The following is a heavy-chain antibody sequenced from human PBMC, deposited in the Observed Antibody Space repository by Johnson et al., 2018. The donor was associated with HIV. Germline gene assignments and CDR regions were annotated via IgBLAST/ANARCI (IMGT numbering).Heavy chain of an antibody. CDR3: ARDGWGSRGWDDAFDI. Sequence: EVQLVESGGGLVQPGGSLRLSCAVSGFSFSNYWMEWVRQAPGKGLVWVSRIKTDGSSTSYADSVKGRFTISRDNAKNTLYLQMNSLRAEDTAVYYCARDGWGSRGWDDAFDIWGQGTMVTVSS. D-gene: IGHD6-19*01. J-gene: IGHJ3*02. CDR1: GFSFSNYW. V-gene: IGHV3-74*01. CDR2: IKTDGSST.